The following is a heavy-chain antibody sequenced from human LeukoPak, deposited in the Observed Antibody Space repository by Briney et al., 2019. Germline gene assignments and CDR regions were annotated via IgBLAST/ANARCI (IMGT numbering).Heavy chain of an antibody. Sequence: GGSLRLSCAASGFTFSRYGMHWVRQAPGKGLEWVAVIWYDGSDKYYGDSVKGRFTISRDNSKNTLYLQMNSLRAEDTAVYYCARYGSNSNWFDPWGQGTLVTVSS. V-gene: IGHV3-33*01. CDR3: ARYGSNSNWFDP. J-gene: IGHJ5*02. CDR1: GFTFSRYG. D-gene: IGHD6-13*01. CDR2: IWYDGSDK.